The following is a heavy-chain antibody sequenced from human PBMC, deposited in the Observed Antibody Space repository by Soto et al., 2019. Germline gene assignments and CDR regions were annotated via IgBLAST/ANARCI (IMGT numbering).Heavy chain of an antibody. CDR1: GGSISSYY. D-gene: IGHD6-13*01. J-gene: IGHJ5*02. CDR2: IYYSGST. Sequence: SETVSLTCTVSGGSISSYYWSWIRQPPGKGLEWIGYIYYSGSTNYNPSLKSRVTISVDTSKNQFSLKLSSVTAADTAVYYCARGQYSSSWYWFDPWGQGTLVTVSS. V-gene: IGHV4-59*01. CDR3: ARGQYSSSWYWFDP.